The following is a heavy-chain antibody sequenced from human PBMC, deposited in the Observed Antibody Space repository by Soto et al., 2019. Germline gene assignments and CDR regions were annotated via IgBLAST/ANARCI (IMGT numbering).Heavy chain of an antibody. Sequence: ETLSLSCTVPCGSIDRSPSFWGWSRQSRGTGFEWLGTIFSSGSTYYNTSLMSRITLSLDVSKNQFSVTLGNVTASDSAVYSCTGSRLGGRGVTTMDVWGPGTTVTVYS. V-gene: IGHV4-39*01. D-gene: IGHD3-10*01. CDR1: CGSIDRSPSF. J-gene: IGHJ6*02. CDR3: TGSRLGGRGVTTMDV. CDR2: IFSSGST.